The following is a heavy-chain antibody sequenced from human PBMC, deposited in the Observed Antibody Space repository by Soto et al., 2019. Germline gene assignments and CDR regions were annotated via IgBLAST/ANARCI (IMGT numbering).Heavy chain of an antibody. J-gene: IGHJ6*02. V-gene: IGHV4-39*01. D-gene: IGHD6-19*01. CDR3: ARRPGIAVAGGYGMDV. Sequence: SETLSLTCTVSGGSISSSSYYWGWIRQPPGKGLEWIGSIYYSGSTYYNPSLKSRVTISVDTSKNQFSLKLSSVTAADTAVYYCARRPGIAVAGGYGMDVRGQGTTVTVSS. CDR2: IYYSGST. CDR1: GGSISSSSYY.